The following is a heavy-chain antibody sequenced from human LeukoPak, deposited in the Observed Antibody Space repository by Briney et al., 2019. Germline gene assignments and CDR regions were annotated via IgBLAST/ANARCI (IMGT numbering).Heavy chain of an antibody. Sequence: SETLSLTCTVSGGSISSYYWSWIRQPPGKGLEWIGYIYTSGSTNYSPSLKSRVTISVDTSKNQFSLKLSSVTAADTAVYYCASRGYSYGYSDYWDQGTLVTVSS. D-gene: IGHD5-18*01. CDR1: GGSISSYY. J-gene: IGHJ4*02. CDR3: ASRGYSYGYSDY. CDR2: IYTSGST. V-gene: IGHV4-4*09.